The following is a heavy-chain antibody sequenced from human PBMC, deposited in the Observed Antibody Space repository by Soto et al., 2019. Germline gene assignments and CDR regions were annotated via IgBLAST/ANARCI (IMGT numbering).Heavy chain of an antibody. J-gene: IGHJ4*02. CDR1: GFTFSSNY. V-gene: IGHV3-53*01. Sequence: GESLKISCAASGFTFSSNYMSWVRQAPGKGLEWVSVIYSGGSTYYADSVKGRFTISRDNSKNTLYLQMNSLRAEDTAVYYCARKEGSSFDYWGQGTLVTVSS. CDR3: ARKEGSSFDY. D-gene: IGHD6-6*01. CDR2: IYSGGST.